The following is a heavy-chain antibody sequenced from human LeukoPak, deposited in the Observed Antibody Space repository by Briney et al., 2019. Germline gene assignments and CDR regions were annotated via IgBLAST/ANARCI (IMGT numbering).Heavy chain of an antibody. CDR1: GYTLTELS. Sequence: ASVKVSCKVSGYTLTELSMHWVRQAPGKGLEWMGGFDPEDGETIYAQKFQGRVTMTEDTSTDTAYMELSSLRSEDTAVYYCAIGYYDSSGYYPKHWGQGTLVTVSS. J-gene: IGHJ1*01. D-gene: IGHD3-22*01. CDR2: FDPEDGET. V-gene: IGHV1-24*01. CDR3: AIGYYDSSGYYPKH.